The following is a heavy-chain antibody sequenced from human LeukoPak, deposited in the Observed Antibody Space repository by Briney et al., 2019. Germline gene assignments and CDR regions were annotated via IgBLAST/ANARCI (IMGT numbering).Heavy chain of an antibody. CDR2: IRSKANSYAT. J-gene: IGHJ3*02. Sequence: PGGSLRLSCAASGFTFSGSAMHWVRQASGKGLEWVGRIRSKANSYATAYAASVKGRFTISRDDSKNTAYLQMNSLKTEDTAVYYCTRSPRDPPRNLDCSSTSCYSPANAFDIWGQGTMVTVSS. D-gene: IGHD2-2*01. CDR3: TRSPRDPPRNLDCSSTSCYSPANAFDI. V-gene: IGHV3-73*01. CDR1: GFTFSGSA.